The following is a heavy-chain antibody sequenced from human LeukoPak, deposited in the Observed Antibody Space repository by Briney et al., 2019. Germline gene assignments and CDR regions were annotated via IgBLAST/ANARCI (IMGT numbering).Heavy chain of an antibody. D-gene: IGHD3-22*01. Sequence: GGSLRLSCAASGFTFSNYGMHWVRQAPGKGLEWVALISFDGSQKYYADSVKGRFTISRDNSKSTVYLQMNSLRVEDTAVYYCAKDRDSSGYYYLVWGQGTLVTVSS. CDR2: ISFDGSQK. J-gene: IGHJ4*02. V-gene: IGHV3-30*02. CDR3: AKDRDSSGYYYLV. CDR1: GFTFSNYG.